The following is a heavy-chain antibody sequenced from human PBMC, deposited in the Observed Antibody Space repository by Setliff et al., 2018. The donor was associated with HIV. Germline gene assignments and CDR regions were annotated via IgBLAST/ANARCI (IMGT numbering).Heavy chain of an antibody. V-gene: IGHV1-69*10. D-gene: IGHD2-21*02. J-gene: IGHJ4*02. CDR2: IIPILGIA. Sequence: SVKVSCKASGGTFSSYAISWVRQAPGQGLEWMGGIIPILGIANYAQKFQGSVTITAVESTSTAYMELSSLRAEDTAVSYCASPPAIPHWGQGTLVTVSS. CDR1: GGTFSSYA. CDR3: ASPPAIPH.